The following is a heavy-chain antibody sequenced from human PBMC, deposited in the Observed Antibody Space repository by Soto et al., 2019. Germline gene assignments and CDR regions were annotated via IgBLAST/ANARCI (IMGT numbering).Heavy chain of an antibody. Sequence: QVQLVQSGAEVKKPGSSVKVSCKASGYTFTNYDINWVRQATGQGLEWMGWMNPNSVNTGYVQKFQGRVTMTRDTSMSTAYMELSSLRSDDTAVYYCARKAIVGPTGYYYYGMDVWGQGTTVTVSS. D-gene: IGHD1-26*01. CDR1: GYTFTNYD. CDR2: MNPNSVNT. J-gene: IGHJ6*02. CDR3: ARKAIVGPTGYYYYGMDV. V-gene: IGHV1-8*01.